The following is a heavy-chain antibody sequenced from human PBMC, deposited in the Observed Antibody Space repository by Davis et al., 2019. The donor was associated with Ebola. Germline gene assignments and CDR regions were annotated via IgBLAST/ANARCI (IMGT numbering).Heavy chain of an antibody. J-gene: IGHJ4*02. V-gene: IGHV5-51*01. CDR3: ARRMRQQLVLPPDY. D-gene: IGHD6-13*01. CDR2: IYPGDSDT. CDR1: GYSFTSYW. Sequence: PGGSLRLSCKGSGYSFTSYWIGWVRQMPGKGLEWMGIIYPGDSDTRYSPSFQGQVTISADKSISTAYLQWSSLKASDTAMYYCARRMRQQLVLPPDYWGQGTLVTVSS.